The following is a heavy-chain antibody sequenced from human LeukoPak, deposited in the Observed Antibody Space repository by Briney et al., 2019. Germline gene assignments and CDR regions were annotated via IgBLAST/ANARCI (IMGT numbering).Heavy chain of an antibody. D-gene: IGHD6-19*01. V-gene: IGHV1-2*02. Sequence: GASVTVSCQPSGYTFTGYYLHWVRQAPGQGLEWMGWMNPNTGATIYAQKFQGRVTLTRDTSISTAYMELTSLRSDDTATYYCARDRVGSGWPRPFYFEFWGQGTLVSVSS. CDR3: ARDRVGSGWPRPFYFEF. CDR2: MNPNTGAT. CDR1: GYTFTGYY. J-gene: IGHJ4*02.